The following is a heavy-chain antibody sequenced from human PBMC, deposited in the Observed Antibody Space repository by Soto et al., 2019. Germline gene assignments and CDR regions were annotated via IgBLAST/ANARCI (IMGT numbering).Heavy chain of an antibody. CDR1: GVTFSSYA. J-gene: IGHJ6*02. CDR2: ISYDGSNK. CDR3: ARDQGGTTLYYHGMDV. Sequence: QLQLVESGGGVVQPVRYLRLSCAASGVTFSSYAMHWVRQAPGQGLEWVALISYDGSNKYYADSVKGRFTISRNNSKNAMYLQMNSLRPEDTAVYHCARDQGGTTLYYHGMDVWGQGTTVTVSS. V-gene: IGHV3-30-3*01. D-gene: IGHD1-7*01.